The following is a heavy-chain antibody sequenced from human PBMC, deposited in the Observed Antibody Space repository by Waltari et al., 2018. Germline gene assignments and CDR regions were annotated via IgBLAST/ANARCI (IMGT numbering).Heavy chain of an antibody. CDR3: AETGSITMIGSNAFDI. CDR2: FIPILGTS. CDR1: GGTFSSYA. Sequence: QVQLVQSGAEVKKPGSSVKVSCKASGGTFSSYAISWVRQAPGQGLEWMGAFIPILGTSTSARKFQGRVTLTADESTSTAYMALSSLRSEDTAVYYCAETGSITMIGSNAFDIWGQGTMVTVSS. J-gene: IGHJ3*02. V-gene: IGHV1-69*01. D-gene: IGHD3-22*01.